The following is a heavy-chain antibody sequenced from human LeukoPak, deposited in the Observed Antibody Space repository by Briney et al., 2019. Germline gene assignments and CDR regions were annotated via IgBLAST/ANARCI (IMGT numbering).Heavy chain of an antibody. J-gene: IGHJ4*02. CDR3: ARLPGPYFDY. D-gene: IGHD2-2*01. CDR2: IYYSGST. CDR1: GGSISSYY. V-gene: IGHV4-59*01. Sequence: PSETLFLTCTVSGGSISSYYWSWIRQPPGKGLEWIGYIYYSGSTNYNPSLKSRVTISVDTSKNQFSLKLSSVTAADTAVYYCARLPGPYFDYWGQGTLVTVSS.